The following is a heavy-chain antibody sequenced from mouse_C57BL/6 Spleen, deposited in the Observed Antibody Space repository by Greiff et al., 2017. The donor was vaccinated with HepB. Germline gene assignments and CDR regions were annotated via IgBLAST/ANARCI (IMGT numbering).Heavy chain of an antibody. Sequence: VQLQQSGPELVKPGASVKISCKASGYTFTDYYMNWVKQSHGKSLEWIGDINPNNGGTSYNQKFKGKATLTVDKSSSTAYMELRSLTSEDSAVYYCARRGYGSGYWYFDVWGTGTTVTVSS. D-gene: IGHD1-1*01. J-gene: IGHJ1*03. V-gene: IGHV1-26*01. CDR2: INPNNGGT. CDR1: GYTFTDYY. CDR3: ARRGYGSGYWYFDV.